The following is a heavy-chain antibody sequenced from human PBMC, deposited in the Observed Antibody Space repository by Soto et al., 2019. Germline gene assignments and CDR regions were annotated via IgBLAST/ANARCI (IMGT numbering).Heavy chain of an antibody. CDR3: AKARYTATDFDY. D-gene: IGHD2-15*01. V-gene: IGHV1-3*01. CDR2: SNAGNGNT. CDR1: GYTFTSYA. Sequence: QVQLVQSGAEVKKPGASVKVSCKASGYTFTSYAMHWVRQAPGQRLEWMGWSNAGNGNTKYSQKFQGRVTITRDTSASTAYMELSSLRSEDTAVYYCAKARYTATDFDYWGQGTLVTVSS. J-gene: IGHJ4*02.